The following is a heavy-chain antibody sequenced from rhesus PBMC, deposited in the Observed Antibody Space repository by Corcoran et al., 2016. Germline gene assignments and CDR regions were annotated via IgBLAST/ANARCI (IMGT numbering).Heavy chain of an antibody. Sequence: EVQLVQSGAEVKRPGESLKISCKTSGYSFTSYWISWVRQIPGKGLAWMGALDPSDSDTRYNPSFQGQVTISADKSISTAYLQWSRLKASDTATYYCAKGGIAAAGSYFDYWGQGVLVTVSS. J-gene: IGHJ4*01. D-gene: IGHD6-25*01. V-gene: IGHV5-20*01. CDR3: AKGGIAAAGSYFDY. CDR1: GYSFTSYW. CDR2: LDPSDSDT.